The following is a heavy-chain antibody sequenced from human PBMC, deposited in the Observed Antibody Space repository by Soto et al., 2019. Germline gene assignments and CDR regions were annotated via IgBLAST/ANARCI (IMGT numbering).Heavy chain of an antibody. Sequence: QVQLVQSGAEVKKPGASVKVSCKASGYTFTSYGISWVRQAPGQGLEWMGWINAYNGNTNYAQKFQGRXTXTSXTSTSTAYMELRSLRSDDTAVYYCARDVGYGLIDYWGQGTLVTVSS. J-gene: IGHJ4*02. CDR1: GYTFTSYG. CDR3: ARDVGYGLIDY. CDR2: INAYNGNT. D-gene: IGHD5-18*01. V-gene: IGHV1-18*01.